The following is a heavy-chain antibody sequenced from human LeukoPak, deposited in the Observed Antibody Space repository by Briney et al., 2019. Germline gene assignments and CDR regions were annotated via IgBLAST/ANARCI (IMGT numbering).Heavy chain of an antibody. J-gene: IGHJ3*02. Sequence: SETLSLTCAVYGGSFSGYYWSWIRQPPGKGLEWIGEINHSGSTNYNPSLKSRVTISVDTSKNQFSLKLSSVTAADTAVYYCARIGTGLLNNAFDIWGQGTMVTVSS. D-gene: IGHD1-14*01. CDR1: GGSFSGYY. CDR2: INHSGST. V-gene: IGHV4-34*01. CDR3: ARIGTGLLNNAFDI.